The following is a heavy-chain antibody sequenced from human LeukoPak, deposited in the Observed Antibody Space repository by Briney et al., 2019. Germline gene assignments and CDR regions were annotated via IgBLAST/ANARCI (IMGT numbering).Heavy chain of an antibody. CDR3: ARLALGVNYDY. J-gene: IGHJ4*02. D-gene: IGHD3-10*01. CDR1: GGSFSGYY. V-gene: IGHV4-34*01. CDR2: INHSGST. Sequence: SETLSLTCAVCGGSFSGYYWSWIRQPPGKGLEWIGEINHSGSTNYNPSLKSRVTISVDTSKNQFSLKLSSVTAADTAVYYCARLALGVNYDYWGQGTLVTVSS.